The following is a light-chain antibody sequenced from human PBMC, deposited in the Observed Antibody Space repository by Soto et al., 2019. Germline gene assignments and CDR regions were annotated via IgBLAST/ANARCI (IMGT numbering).Light chain of an antibody. Sequence: DIHMTESPSSVSASVGDRVTITCRASQGINNWLAWYQQKPGKAPELLIYAVSYLQSGVPSRFSGSGSGTDFTLTISSLQPEDFATYFCKQSSACPLTFGGGTKVDIK. CDR2: AVS. CDR1: QGINNW. CDR3: KQSSACPLT. J-gene: IGKJ4*01. V-gene: IGKV1-12*01.